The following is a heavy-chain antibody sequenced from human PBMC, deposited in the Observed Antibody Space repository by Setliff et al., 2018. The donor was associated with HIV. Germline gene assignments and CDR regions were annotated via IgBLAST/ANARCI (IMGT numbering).Heavy chain of an antibody. CDR2: IYYSVST. J-gene: IGHJ3*02. CDR1: GGSMNSHY. D-gene: IGHD2-15*01. V-gene: IGHV4-59*08. Sequence: SETLSLTCTVSGGSMNSHYWSWIRQSPGRGLEWIGYIYYSVSTKYNPSLKGRVTISLDTSNNQFSLSLSSVTASDTAVYFCARSQETSVAATEIWGQGTMVTVSS. CDR3: ARSQETSVAATEI.